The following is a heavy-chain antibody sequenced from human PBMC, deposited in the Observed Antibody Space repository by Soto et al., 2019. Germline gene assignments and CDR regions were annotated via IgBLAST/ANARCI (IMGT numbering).Heavy chain of an antibody. CDR1: GGSISSYY. D-gene: IGHD3-3*01. Sequence: PSETLSLTCTVSGGSISSYYWSWIRQPAGKGLEWIGRIYTSGSTNYNPSLKSRVTMSVDTSKNQFSLKLSSVTAADTVVYYCARGGGDFWSGYYLDYWGQGTMVTVSS. J-gene: IGHJ4*02. V-gene: IGHV4-4*07. CDR3: ARGGGDFWSGYYLDY. CDR2: IYTSGST.